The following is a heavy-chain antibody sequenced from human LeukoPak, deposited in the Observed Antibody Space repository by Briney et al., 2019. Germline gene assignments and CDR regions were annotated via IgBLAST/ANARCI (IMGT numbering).Heavy chain of an antibody. D-gene: IGHD2-2*01. CDR1: GGSISSGGYY. CDR3: ARRPSGVPAAQGGNYYYGMDV. V-gene: IGHV3-21*01. J-gene: IGHJ6*02. Sequence: PSETLSLTCTVSGGSISSGGYYWSWIRQAPGKGLEWVSSISSSSSYIYYADSVKGRFTISRDNAKNSLYLQMNSLRAEDTAVYYCARRPSGVPAAQGGNYYYGMDVWGQGTTVTVSS. CDR2: ISSSSSYI.